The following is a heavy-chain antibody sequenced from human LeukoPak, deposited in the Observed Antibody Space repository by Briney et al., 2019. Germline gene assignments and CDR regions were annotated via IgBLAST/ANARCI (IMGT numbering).Heavy chain of an antibody. V-gene: IGHV1-46*01. CDR2: INPTDGTT. D-gene: IGHD5-18*01. Sequence: ASVKVSCKASVYTFTSYYIHWVRQAPGQGLECMGTINPTDGTTTYAQKFQGRVAMTRDMSTSTVYMELSSLRSEDTAVYSCVRPVDTAMGATFYFDYWGQGALVTVSS. J-gene: IGHJ4*02. CDR1: VYTFTSYY. CDR3: VRPVDTAMGATFYFDY.